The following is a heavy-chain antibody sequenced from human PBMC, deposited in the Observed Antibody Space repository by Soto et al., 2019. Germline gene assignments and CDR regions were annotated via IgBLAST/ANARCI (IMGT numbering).Heavy chain of an antibody. J-gene: IGHJ1*01. D-gene: IGHD3-10*01. V-gene: IGHV4-34*01. CDR3: ARGRGGVQH. Sequence: QVQLQQWGAGLLKPSETLSLTCAVYGGSFSGYYWSWIRQPPGKGLEWIGELNDSGGTNYNASLKSRVSISGDTSKNQFSLKLSFLTAADTAVYYCARGRGGVQHWGQGTLVTVSS. CDR1: GGSFSGYY. CDR2: LNDSGGT.